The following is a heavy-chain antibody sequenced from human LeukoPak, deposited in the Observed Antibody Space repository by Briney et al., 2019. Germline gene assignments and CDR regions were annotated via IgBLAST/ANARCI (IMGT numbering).Heavy chain of an antibody. CDR2: MNPNSGNT. CDR3: ARGLSPNPYNWFDP. J-gene: IGHJ5*02. V-gene: IGHV1-8*01. CDR1: GYTFTSYD. D-gene: IGHD1-14*01. Sequence: ASVKVSCKASGYTFTSYDINWVRQATGQGLEWMGWMNPNSGNTGYAQKFQGRVTMTRNTSISTAYMELSSLRSEDTAVYYCARGLSPNPYNWFDPWGQGTLVTVSS.